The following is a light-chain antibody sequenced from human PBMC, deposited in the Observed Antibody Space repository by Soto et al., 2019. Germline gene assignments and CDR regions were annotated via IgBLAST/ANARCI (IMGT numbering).Light chain of an antibody. Sequence: DIQLTQSPSFLSASVGDRITITCRASQGVRGNLAWYQQKPGKAPKLLISAASSLQSGVPSRFSGSGSGTEFTLTISCLQPEDFATYYCHQRSTWPFTFGPGTKVDIK. CDR2: AAS. CDR3: HQRSTWPFT. V-gene: IGKV1-9*01. J-gene: IGKJ3*01. CDR1: QGVRGN.